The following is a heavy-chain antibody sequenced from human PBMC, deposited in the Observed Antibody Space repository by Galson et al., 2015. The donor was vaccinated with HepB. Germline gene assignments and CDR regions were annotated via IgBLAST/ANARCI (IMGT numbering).Heavy chain of an antibody. Sequence: SLRLSCAASGFTFSSYAMNWVRQAPGKGLEWVSGIGVNDGSIYYANSVKGRFTISRDNSKNTLYLQVNSLRVEDTAIYYCAKGRPERPPEHRGYDLHDYWGQGTLVTVSS. CDR1: GFTFSSYA. J-gene: IGHJ4*02. CDR3: AKGRPERPPEHRGYDLHDY. V-gene: IGHV3-23*01. CDR2: IGVNDGSI. D-gene: IGHD5-12*01.